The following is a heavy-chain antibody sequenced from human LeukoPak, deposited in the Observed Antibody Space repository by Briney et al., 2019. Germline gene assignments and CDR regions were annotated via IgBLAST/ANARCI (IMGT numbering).Heavy chain of an antibody. V-gene: IGHV3-30-3*01. CDR2: ISYDGSNK. CDR3: ARETYCGGDCSLYGMDV. J-gene: IGHJ6*02. Sequence: PGGSLRLSCAASGFTFSSYAMHWVRQTPGKGLEWVAVISYDGSNKYYADSVKGRFTISRDNSKNTLYLQMNSLRAEDTAVYYCARETYCGGDCSLYGMDVWGQGTAVTVSS. D-gene: IGHD2-21*02. CDR1: GFTFSSYA.